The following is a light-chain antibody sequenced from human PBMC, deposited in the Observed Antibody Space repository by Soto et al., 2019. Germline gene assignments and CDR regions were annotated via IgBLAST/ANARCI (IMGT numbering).Light chain of an antibody. J-gene: IGKJ5*01. Sequence: DIHLTPSPSFLSASVGDRVTITCRASQGISSFLAWYQQTPGKAPNLLMYAASTLQSGVPSRFSGGESGTEYTLTISSLQPEDSATYYCQQLYIFPLTFGQGTRLEIK. CDR1: QGISSF. CDR2: AAS. CDR3: QQLYIFPLT. V-gene: IGKV1-9*01.